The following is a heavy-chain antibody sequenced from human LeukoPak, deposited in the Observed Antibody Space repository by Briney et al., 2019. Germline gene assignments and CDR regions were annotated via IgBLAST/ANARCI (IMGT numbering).Heavy chain of an antibody. CDR3: TRERNRTPDY. CDR1: GGSLSTYY. D-gene: IGHD1-14*01. Sequence: SETLSLTSTVSGGSLSTYYWSWIRQPPGKGLEWIGCIYYTGSTIYSPSLTSRVTISVDTSKNQFSLKLTSVTAADTAIYYCTRERNRTPDYWGQGTLVTVSS. J-gene: IGHJ4*02. CDR2: IYYTGST. V-gene: IGHV4-59*01.